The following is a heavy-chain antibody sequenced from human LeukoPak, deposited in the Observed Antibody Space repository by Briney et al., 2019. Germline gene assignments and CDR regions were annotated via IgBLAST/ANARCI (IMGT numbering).Heavy chain of an antibody. J-gene: IGHJ4*02. V-gene: IGHV4-34*01. CDR3: ARGEGPWRPFDY. CDR2: INHSGST. CDR1: GGSFSGYY. Sequence: SETLSLTCAVYGGSFSGYYWSWIRQPPGKGLEWIGEINHSGSTNYNPSLKSRATISVDTSKNQFSLKLSSVTAADTAVYYCARGEGPWRPFDYWGQGTLVTVSS.